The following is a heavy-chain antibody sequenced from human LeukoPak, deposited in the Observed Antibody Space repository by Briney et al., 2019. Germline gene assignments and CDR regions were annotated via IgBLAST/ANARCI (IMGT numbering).Heavy chain of an antibody. Sequence: GGSLRLSCAASGFTFNFYDMHWVGQAPGEGLEWVSSIGTAGDTHYPDSVKGRFTISRENAKNSFYLQMNTLGAGDTAVYYCARSPPDYAFWRGYYFDAWGQGTLVTVSS. J-gene: IGHJ4*02. CDR1: GFTFNFYD. V-gene: IGHV3-13*01. CDR3: ARSPPDYAFWRGYYFDA. D-gene: IGHD3-3*01. CDR2: IGTAGDT.